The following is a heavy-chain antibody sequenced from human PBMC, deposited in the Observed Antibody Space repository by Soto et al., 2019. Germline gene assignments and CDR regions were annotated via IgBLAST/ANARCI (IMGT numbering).Heavy chain of an antibody. V-gene: IGHV4-34*01. CDR3: ARWKVSVPAAMPGYYYYYYYMDV. CDR2: INHSGST. D-gene: IGHD2-2*01. Sequence: TSETLSLTFAVSGGSFSGYYWSWIRQPPGKGLEWIGEINHSGSTNYNPSLKSRVTISVDTSKNQFSLKLSSVTAADTAVYYCARWKVSVPAAMPGYYYYYYYMDVWGKGTTVTVSS. CDR1: GGSFSGYY. J-gene: IGHJ6*03.